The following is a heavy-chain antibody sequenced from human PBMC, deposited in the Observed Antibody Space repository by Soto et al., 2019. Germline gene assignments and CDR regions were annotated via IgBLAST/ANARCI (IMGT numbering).Heavy chain of an antibody. CDR3: AKDPPWTVGPLAMDV. J-gene: IGHJ6*02. D-gene: IGHD3-10*01. CDR2: FSGSGGNI. V-gene: IGHV3-23*01. Sequence: GGSLRLSCVASGFTFTTHAMSWVRQAPGKGLEWVSTFSGSGGNIYYAEAVKGRLTISRDDSKNTLYLQMNSLRVEDTAVYYCAKDPPWTVGPLAMDVWGQGTTVTVSS. CDR1: GFTFTTHA.